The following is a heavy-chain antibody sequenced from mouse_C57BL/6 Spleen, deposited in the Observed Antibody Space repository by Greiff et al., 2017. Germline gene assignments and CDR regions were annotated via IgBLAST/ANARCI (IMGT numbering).Heavy chain of an antibody. D-gene: IGHD1-1*01. CDR2: ISSGSSTI. CDR1: GFTFSDYG. Sequence: EVQLVESGGGLVKPGGSLKLSCAASGFTFSDYGMHWVRQAPEKGLEWVAYISSGSSTIYYADTVKGRFTISRDNAKNTLFLQMTSLRSEDTAMYYCARRGNYYGSSEDYAMDYWGQGTSVTVSS. J-gene: IGHJ4*01. CDR3: ARRGNYYGSSEDYAMDY. V-gene: IGHV5-17*01.